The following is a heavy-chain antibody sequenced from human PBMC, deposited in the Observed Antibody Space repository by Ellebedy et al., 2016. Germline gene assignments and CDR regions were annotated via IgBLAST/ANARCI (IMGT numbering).Heavy chain of an antibody. D-gene: IGHD4-17*01. V-gene: IGHV3-23*01. Sequence: GGSLRLSXAPSGFTFSTFFMTWVRQAPGGGLEWVSTISGGGDITVSADSVKGRFTISRDNSRNTLYLQMNSLRAEDTAVYYCYYGHYSGSWGQGTLVTVSS. CDR1: GFTFSTFF. J-gene: IGHJ4*02. CDR3: YYGHYSGS. CDR2: ISGGGDIT.